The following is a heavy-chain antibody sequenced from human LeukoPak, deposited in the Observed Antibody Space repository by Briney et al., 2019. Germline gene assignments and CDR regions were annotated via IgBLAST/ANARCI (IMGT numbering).Heavy chain of an antibody. CDR3: ARETPLIAVAGTFDY. J-gene: IGHJ4*02. Sequence: SETLSLTCTVSGGSISSGSYYWSWIRQPAGKGLEWIGRIYTSGSTNYNPSLKSRVTISVDTSKNQFSLKLSSVTAADTAVYYCARETPLIAVAGTFDYWGQGTLVTVSS. V-gene: IGHV4-61*02. D-gene: IGHD6-19*01. CDR1: GGSISSGSYY. CDR2: IYTSGST.